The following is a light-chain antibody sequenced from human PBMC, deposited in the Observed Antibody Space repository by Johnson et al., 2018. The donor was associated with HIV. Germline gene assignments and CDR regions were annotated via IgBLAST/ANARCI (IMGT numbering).Light chain of an antibody. CDR1: RLNIGNNY. V-gene: IGLV1-51*02. CDR3: GTWDSSLRAV. Sequence: TQPPAVSAAPGQKGTSAGAGRRLNIGNNYVSWYQQLPGTAPKLLIYENNKRPSGIPDRFSGSKSGTSATLGITGLQTGDEADYYCGTWDSSLRAVFGTGTKVTVL. CDR2: ENN. J-gene: IGLJ1*01.